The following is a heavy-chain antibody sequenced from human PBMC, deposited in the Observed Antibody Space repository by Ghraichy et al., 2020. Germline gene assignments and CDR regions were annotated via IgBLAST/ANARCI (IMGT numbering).Heavy chain of an antibody. CDR3: ARDRDGGWYPGGYFDL. V-gene: IGHV3-21*01. Sequence: GGSLRLSCAASGFTFSSYSMNWVRQAPGKGLEWVSSISSSSSYIYYADSVKGRFTISRDNAKNSLYLQMNSLRAEDTAVYYCARDRDGGWYPGGYFDLWGRGTLVTVSS. CDR1: GFTFSSYS. J-gene: IGHJ2*01. D-gene: IGHD6-19*01. CDR2: ISSSSSYI.